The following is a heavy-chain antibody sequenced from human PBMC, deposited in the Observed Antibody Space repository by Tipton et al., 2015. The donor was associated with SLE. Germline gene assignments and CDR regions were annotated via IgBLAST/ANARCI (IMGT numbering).Heavy chain of an antibody. CDR3: ARDSMGATNPYYYYGMDV. CDR1: GGSFSGYY. Sequence: TLSLTCAVYGGSFSGYYWNWIRQPPGKGLEWIGEINHSGSTKYNPSLKSRVTISVDTSKNQFSLKLSSVTAADTAVYYCARDSMGATNPYYYYGMDVWGQGTTVTVSS. J-gene: IGHJ6*02. CDR2: INHSGST. D-gene: IGHD1-26*01. V-gene: IGHV4-34*01.